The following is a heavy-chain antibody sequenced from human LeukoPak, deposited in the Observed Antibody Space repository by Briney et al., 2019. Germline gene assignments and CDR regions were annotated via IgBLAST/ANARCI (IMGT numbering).Heavy chain of an antibody. J-gene: IGHJ6*02. V-gene: IGHV4-31*03. Sequence: SEPLSLTCSVSGGSISSGGYYWNWIRQYPGKGLEWIGSIYYSGTTYYNPSLKNRATISVDTSKNQFFLKLNSVTAADTAVYYCARDASLDVWGRGTTVTVSS. CDR2: IYYSGTT. CDR1: GGSISSGGYY. CDR3: ARDASLDV.